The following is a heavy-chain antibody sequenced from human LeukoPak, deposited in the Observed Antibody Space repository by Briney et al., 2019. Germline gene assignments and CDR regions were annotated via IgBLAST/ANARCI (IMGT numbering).Heavy chain of an antibody. D-gene: IGHD4-11*01. CDR2: INPNTSST. CDR1: GYTFTSYY. CDR3: ARSDQYYYGMDV. V-gene: IGHV1-46*01. Sequence: ASVKVSRKASGYTFTSYYIHWVRQAPGEGPEWMGIINPNTSSTSYAQKFQGRVTMTRDTSTSTVYMELGSLRSEDTAVYYCARSDQYYYGMDVWGQGNTVTVSS. J-gene: IGHJ6*02.